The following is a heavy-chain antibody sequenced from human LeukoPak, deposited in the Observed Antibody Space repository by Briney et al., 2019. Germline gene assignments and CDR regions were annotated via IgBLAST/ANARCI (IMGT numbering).Heavy chain of an antibody. CDR1: GGSITSFY. D-gene: IGHD4-17*01. CDR3: ARNGDYLGY. Sequence: SETLSLTCTVSGGSITSFYWNWIRQPAGKGLGWIGRIDTSGSTNYNPSLKSRVTISVDTSKNQFSLKLSSVTAADTAVYYCARNGDYLGYWGQGTLVTVSS. V-gene: IGHV4-4*07. J-gene: IGHJ4*02. CDR2: IDTSGST.